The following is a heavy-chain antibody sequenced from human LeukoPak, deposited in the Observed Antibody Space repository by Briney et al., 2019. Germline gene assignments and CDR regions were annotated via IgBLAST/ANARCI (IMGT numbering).Heavy chain of an antibody. V-gene: IGHV3-48*03. J-gene: IGHJ6*03. D-gene: IGHD2-2*01. CDR3: ARGPDIVVVPAASLDYMDV. CDR1: GFTFSSYE. Sequence: GGSLRLSCAASGFTFSSYEMNWVRQAPGKGLEWVSYISSSGSTIYYADSVKGRFTISRDNAKNSLYLQMNSLRAEDTAVYYCARGPDIVVVPAASLDYMDVWGKGTTVTISS. CDR2: ISSSGSTI.